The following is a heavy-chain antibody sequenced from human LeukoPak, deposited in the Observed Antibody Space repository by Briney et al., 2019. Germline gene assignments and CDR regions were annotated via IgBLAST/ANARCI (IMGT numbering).Heavy chain of an antibody. Sequence: SVKDSCKASGGTFSSYAISWVRQAPGQGLEWMGGIIPIFGTANYAQKFQGRVTITADESTSTAYMELSSLRSEDTAVYYCAREDDYYDSSGLYDYWGQGTLVTVSS. CDR2: IIPIFGTA. CDR3: AREDDYYDSSGLYDY. D-gene: IGHD3-22*01. CDR1: GGTFSSYA. V-gene: IGHV1-69*13. J-gene: IGHJ4*02.